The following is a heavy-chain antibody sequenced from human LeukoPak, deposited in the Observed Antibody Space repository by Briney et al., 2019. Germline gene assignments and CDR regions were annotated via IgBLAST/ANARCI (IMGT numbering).Heavy chain of an antibody. D-gene: IGHD6-19*01. Sequence: SQTLSLTCAVSGGSISSGGYSRSWIRQPPGEGLEWIGEINHSGSTNYNPSLKSRVTISVDTSKNQFSLKLSSVTAADTAVYYCAGERIAVAIDYWGQGTLVTVSS. CDR1: GGSISSGGYS. CDR2: INHSGST. J-gene: IGHJ4*02. V-gene: IGHV4-30-2*01. CDR3: AGERIAVAIDY.